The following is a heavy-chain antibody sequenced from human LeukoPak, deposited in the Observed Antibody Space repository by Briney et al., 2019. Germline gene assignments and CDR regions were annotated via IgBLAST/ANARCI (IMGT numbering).Heavy chain of an antibody. CDR1: GFTFSSYG. D-gene: IGHD6-19*01. Sequence: PGRSLRLSCAASGFTFSSYGMHWVRQAPGKGLEWVAVISYDGSNKYYADSVEGRFTISRDNSKNTLYLQMNSLRAEDTAVYYCAKDRFGSSGSAVFDYWGQGTLVTVSS. CDR2: ISYDGSNK. CDR3: AKDRFGSSGSAVFDY. V-gene: IGHV3-30*18. J-gene: IGHJ4*02.